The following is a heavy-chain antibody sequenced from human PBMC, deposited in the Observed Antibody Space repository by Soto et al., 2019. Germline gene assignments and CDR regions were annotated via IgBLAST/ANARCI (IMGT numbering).Heavy chain of an antibody. V-gene: IGHV1-3*01. D-gene: IGHD4-17*01. CDR2: INAGNGNT. J-gene: IGHJ5*02. CDR3: ARGLSTVTPNWFDP. CDR1: GYTFSSYA. Sequence: QVQLVQSGAEVKKPGASVKVSCKASGYTFSSYAMNWVRQAPGQRLEWMGWINAGNGNTKYSQKFQGRVTITRDTSASTAYMELSSLRSEDTAVYYSARGLSTVTPNWFDPWGQGSLVTVSS.